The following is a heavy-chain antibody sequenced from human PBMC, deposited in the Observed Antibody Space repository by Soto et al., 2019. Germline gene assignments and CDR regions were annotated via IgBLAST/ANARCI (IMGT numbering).Heavy chain of an antibody. CDR2: IIPIFGTA. CDR3: ARVRNYNYYYGMDF. D-gene: IGHD4-4*01. V-gene: IGHV1-69*01. J-gene: IGHJ6*02. Sequence: QVQLVQSGAEVKKPGSSVKVSCKASGGTFSSYAISWGRQAPGQGLEWLGGIIPIFGTANYEQKFQGRVTITAVESTSTAYMVLSSLRSEDPAVYYCARVRNYNYYYGMDFWGQGTTVTVSS. CDR1: GGTFSSYA.